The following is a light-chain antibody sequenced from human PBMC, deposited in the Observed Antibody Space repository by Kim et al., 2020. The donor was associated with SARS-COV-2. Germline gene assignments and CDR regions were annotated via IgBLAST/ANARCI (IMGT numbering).Light chain of an antibody. J-gene: IGLJ1*01. V-gene: IGLV2-14*03. CDR3: SSYTTIDTYV. CDR1: TSDVGAHDF. Sequence: QSALTQPASVSASPGQSITISCTGTTSDVGAHDFVSWYQHHPDKAPKLIIYDVIKRPSGVSNRFSGSKSANTAFLTISDIQAEEEADYYCSSYTTIDTYVFGSGTKVTVL. CDR2: DVI.